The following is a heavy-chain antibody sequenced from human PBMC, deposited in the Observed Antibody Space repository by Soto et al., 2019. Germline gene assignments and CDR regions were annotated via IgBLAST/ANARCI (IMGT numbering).Heavy chain of an antibody. CDR2: ISSYNYNK. CDR3: TRDWAGDYDDSSGSYYSDS. D-gene: IGHD3-22*01. Sequence: GASVKVSCKTSGYSFGCYCISWVRQAPGQGLVWMGWISSYNYNKYYGQTVQDRVASLIDTSTSTAYMELTNLKSDDTGVYYCTRDWAGDYDDSSGSYYSDSWGQGTLVTVSS. CDR1: GYSFGCYC. J-gene: IGHJ4*02. V-gene: IGHV1-18*01.